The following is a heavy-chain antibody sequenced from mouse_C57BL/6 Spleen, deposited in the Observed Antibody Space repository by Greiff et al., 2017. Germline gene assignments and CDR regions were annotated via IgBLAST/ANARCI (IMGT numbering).Heavy chain of an antibody. V-gene: IGHV1-85*01. J-gene: IGHJ1*03. CDR3: AREDYYGSSDWYFDV. Sequence: VQLQESGPELVKPGASVKLSCKASGYTFTSYDINWVKQRPGQGLEWIGWIYPRGGSTKYNEKFKGKATLTVDTSSSTAYMELHSLTSEDSAVYFCAREDYYGSSDWYFDVWGKGTTVTVSS. CDR1: GYTFTSYD. D-gene: IGHD1-1*01. CDR2: IYPRGGST.